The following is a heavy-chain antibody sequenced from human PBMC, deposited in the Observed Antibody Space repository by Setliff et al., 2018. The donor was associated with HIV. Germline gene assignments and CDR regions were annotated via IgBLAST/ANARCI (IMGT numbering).Heavy chain of an antibody. CDR2: IYPSDSDT. CDR1: GYRFTSYW. Sequence: GASVKVSCKGFGYRFTSYWIGWARHMPGKGLEWMGIIYPSDSDTRYSPSFQGQVTISADKSISIAYLQWNSLKASDTAMYYCARCSGSYPCDGMDVWGQGTTVTV. V-gene: IGHV5-51*03. CDR3: ARCSGSYPCDGMDV. J-gene: IGHJ6*02. D-gene: IGHD1-26*01.